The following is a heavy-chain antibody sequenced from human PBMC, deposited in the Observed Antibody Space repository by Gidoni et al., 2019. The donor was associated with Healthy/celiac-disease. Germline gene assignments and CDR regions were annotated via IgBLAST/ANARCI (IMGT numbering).Heavy chain of an antibody. CDR1: GYTFTSYD. D-gene: IGHD3-3*01. J-gene: IGHJ6*02. CDR3: ALALYYDFWSGYPEYYYYYGMDV. Sequence: QVQLVQSGAEVKKPGASVKVSCKASGYTFTSYDINWVRQATGQGLEWMGWMNPNSGNTGYAQKFQGRVTMTRNTSISTAYMELSSLRSEDTAVYYCALALYYDFWSGYPEYYYYYGMDVWGQGTTVTVSS. CDR2: MNPNSGNT. V-gene: IGHV1-8*01.